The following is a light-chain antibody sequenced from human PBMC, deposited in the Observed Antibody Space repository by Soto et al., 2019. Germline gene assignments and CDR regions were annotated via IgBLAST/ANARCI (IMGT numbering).Light chain of an antibody. J-gene: IGKJ3*01. CDR1: QTIDTS. CDR3: QQYYKWPPFT. V-gene: IGKV3-15*01. Sequence: EIVMTQSPATLSVSPGERATLSCRGSQTIDTSLAWYQQRPGQGPRLLLYNAATRATGVPARFSGRGFGTEFTLTISSLQSEDFALYYCQQYYKWPPFTFGPGTKVDIK. CDR2: NAA.